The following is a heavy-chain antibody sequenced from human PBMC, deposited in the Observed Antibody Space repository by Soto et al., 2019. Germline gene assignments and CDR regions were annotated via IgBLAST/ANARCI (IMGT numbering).Heavy chain of an antibody. CDR1: GFTFSSYA. V-gene: IGHV3-30-3*01. J-gene: IGHJ4*02. CDR3: ASLTFWSGSLPTFDY. D-gene: IGHD3-3*01. CDR2: ISYDGSNK. Sequence: QVQLVESGGGVVQPGRSLRLSCAASGFTFSSYAMHWVRQAPGKGLERVAVISYDGSNKYYADSVKGRFTISRDNSKNTLYLQMNSLRAEDTAVYYGASLTFWSGSLPTFDYWGQGTLVTVSS.